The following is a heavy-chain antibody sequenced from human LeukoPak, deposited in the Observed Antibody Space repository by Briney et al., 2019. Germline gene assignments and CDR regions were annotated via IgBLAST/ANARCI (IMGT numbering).Heavy chain of an antibody. Sequence: SETLSLTCTVSGGSISSYYWSWIRQPPGKGLEWIGYIYYSGSTNYNPSLKSRVTISVDTSKNQFSLKLSSVTAADTAVYYCARVNYYDSSGYYWRYFDYWGQGTLVTVSS. CDR2: IYYSGST. J-gene: IGHJ4*02. D-gene: IGHD3-22*01. CDR3: ARVNYYDSSGYYWRYFDY. CDR1: GGSISSYY. V-gene: IGHV4-59*01.